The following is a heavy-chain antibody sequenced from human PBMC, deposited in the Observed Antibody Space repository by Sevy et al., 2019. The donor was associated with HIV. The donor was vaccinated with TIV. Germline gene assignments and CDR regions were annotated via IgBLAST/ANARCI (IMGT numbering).Heavy chain of an antibody. Sequence: GGSQRLSCAVSGFTFRSYWMSWVRQAPGKGLEWVAHIKVDGSEKYHVDSVKGRFTISRDNAKNSLFLQMNSLRVEDTAVYYCARDCSSTSCLWGLDVWGQGTAVTVSS. V-gene: IGHV3-7*03. CDR3: ARDCSSTSCLWGLDV. CDR1: GFTFRSYW. J-gene: IGHJ6*02. D-gene: IGHD2-2*01. CDR2: IKVDGSEK.